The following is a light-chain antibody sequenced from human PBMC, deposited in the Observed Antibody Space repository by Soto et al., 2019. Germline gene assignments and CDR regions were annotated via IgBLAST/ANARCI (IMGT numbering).Light chain of an antibody. CDR2: GNS. J-gene: IGLJ1*01. Sequence: QSVLTQPPSVSGAPGQRVTISCTGSSSNIGAGYDVHWYQQLPGTDPKLLIYGNSNRPSGVPDRFSGSKSGTSASLAITGLQAEDEADYYSQSSDSSLSYVFGTGTKLTVL. CDR3: QSSDSSLSYV. V-gene: IGLV1-40*01. CDR1: SSNIGAGYD.